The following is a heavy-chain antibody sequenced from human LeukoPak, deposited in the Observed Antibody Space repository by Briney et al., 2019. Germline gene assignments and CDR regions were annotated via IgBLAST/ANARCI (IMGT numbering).Heavy chain of an antibody. CDR1: GFTFSSHW. CDR3: ARDLSFLSMTTGYYYYMDV. D-gene: IGHD4-17*01. V-gene: IGHV3-7*01. J-gene: IGHJ6*03. CDR2: IKQDGSTK. Sequence: GSLRLSCAASGFTFSSHWMSWVRHTPGKGLEWVANIKQDGSTKYYRDSVRGRFTISRDNAQNSLYLQMNSLRAEDTAVYYCARDLSFLSMTTGYYYYMDVWGKGTTVTVSS.